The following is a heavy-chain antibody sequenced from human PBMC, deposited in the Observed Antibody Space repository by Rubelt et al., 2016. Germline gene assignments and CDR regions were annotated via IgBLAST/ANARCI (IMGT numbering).Heavy chain of an antibody. CDR3: ASRGYNYGRSFDY. V-gene: IGHV4-34*01. Sequence: QVQLQQWGAGLLKPSETLSLTCVVSGGSFSAYYWSWIRQPPGKGLEWIGEINHSGSTTYNPSLKSRVTMSVDTSKNQFSLRLSSVTAAETAVYYCASRGYNYGRSFDYWGQGTLVTVSS. CDR2: INHSGST. CDR1: GGSFSAYY. J-gene: IGHJ4*02. D-gene: IGHD5-18*01.